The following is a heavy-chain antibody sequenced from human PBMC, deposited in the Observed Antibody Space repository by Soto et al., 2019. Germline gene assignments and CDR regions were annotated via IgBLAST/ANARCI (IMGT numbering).Heavy chain of an antibody. D-gene: IGHD3-10*01. J-gene: IGHJ6*02. Sequence: EVQLLESGGGLVQPGGSLRLSCAASGFTFSSYAMSWVRQAPGKGLEWVSAISGSGGSTYYADSVKGRFTISRDNSKNTLYLQMNSLRAEDTAVYYCAKFLLWFGPYYYYGMDVWGQGTTVTVSS. V-gene: IGHV3-23*01. CDR3: AKFLLWFGPYYYYGMDV. CDR2: ISGSGGST. CDR1: GFTFSSYA.